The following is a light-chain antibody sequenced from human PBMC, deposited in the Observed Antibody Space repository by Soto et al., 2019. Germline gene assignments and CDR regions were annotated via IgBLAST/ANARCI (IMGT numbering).Light chain of an antibody. V-gene: IGLV7-46*01. CDR3: LLSYSGARSYWV. CDR1: TGAVTSGHY. J-gene: IGLJ3*02. CDR2: DTS. Sequence: QAVVTQEPSVTVSPGGTVTLTCGSSTGAVTSGHYPYWFQQKPGQAPRTLIYDTSNKHSWTPARFSGSLLGGKAALTLSGAQPEDEAAYYCLLSYSGARSYWVFGGGTKLTVL.